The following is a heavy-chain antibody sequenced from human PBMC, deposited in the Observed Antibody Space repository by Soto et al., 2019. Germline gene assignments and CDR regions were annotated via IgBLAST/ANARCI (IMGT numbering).Heavy chain of an antibody. Sequence: ASVKVSCKASGYTFSEYAIHWVRQAPGQRLEWMGWINGRNGNTKYSQKLQGRVTITTDTSTSTAYMELRSLRSDDTAVYYCAREGANLYYYGMDVWGQGTTVTVSS. D-gene: IGHD1-26*01. CDR2: INGRNGNT. V-gene: IGHV1-3*01. J-gene: IGHJ6*02. CDR1: GYTFSEYA. CDR3: AREGANLYYYGMDV.